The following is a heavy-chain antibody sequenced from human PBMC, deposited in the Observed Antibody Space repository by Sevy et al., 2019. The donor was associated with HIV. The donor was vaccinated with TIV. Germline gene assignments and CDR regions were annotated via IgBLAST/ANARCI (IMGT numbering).Heavy chain of an antibody. J-gene: IGHJ3*02. CDR1: GYSFTKYW. CDR2: IYPGDSDI. CDR3: ARQLLGDSSTWYFLDAFDI. V-gene: IGHV5-51*01. D-gene: IGHD2-2*01. Sequence: GESLKVACKASGYSFTKYWIGWVRQMPGKGMEGMGIIYPGDSDIRYGLSFPGQVTFSVDKSIRTAYLQWSSLKASDTAMYYCARQLLGDSSTWYFLDAFDIWGQGKMGTVSS.